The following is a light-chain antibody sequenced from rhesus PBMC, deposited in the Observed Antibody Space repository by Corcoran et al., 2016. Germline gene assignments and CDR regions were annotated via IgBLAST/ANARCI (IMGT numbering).Light chain of an antibody. CDR2: AAS. V-gene: IGKV1S8*01. Sequence: DIQMTQSPSALSASVGDRVTILCRASQNIYFNLAWYQQKPGKAPKLLIYAASRLQTGIPSRFSGGGSGAAFTLTISCLQPADSAAYYCQHYYSGPLTFGGGTKVEIK. CDR3: QHYYSGPLT. CDR1: QNIYFN. J-gene: IGKJ4*01.